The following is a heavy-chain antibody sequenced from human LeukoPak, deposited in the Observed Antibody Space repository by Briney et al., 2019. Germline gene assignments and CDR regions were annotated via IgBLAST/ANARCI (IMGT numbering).Heavy chain of an antibody. Sequence: SQTLSLTSAISGDSVSIKSAAWNWIRQSPSGGLEWLGRTFYRSKWYYDFAVSVKSRLTINPDASKNQFSLQLNSVTPEDTAVYYCARGVIASGFDFWGQGTLVSVSS. CDR1: GDSVSIKSAA. CDR3: ARGVIASGFDF. CDR2: TFYRSKWYY. V-gene: IGHV6-1*01. D-gene: IGHD2-21*01. J-gene: IGHJ4*02.